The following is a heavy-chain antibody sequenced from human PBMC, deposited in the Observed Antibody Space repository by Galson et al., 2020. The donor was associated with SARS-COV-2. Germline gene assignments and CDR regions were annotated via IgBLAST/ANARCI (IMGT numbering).Heavy chain of an antibody. Sequence: ETSETLSLTCAVYGGSFSGYYWSWIRQPPGKGLEWIGEINHSGSTNYNPSLKSRVTISVDTSKNQFSLKLSSVTAADTAVYYCARGSPGAVAGYYYYGMDVWGQGTTVTVSS. J-gene: IGHJ6*02. CDR3: ARGSPGAVAGYYYYGMDV. CDR2: INHSGST. CDR1: GGSFSGYY. V-gene: IGHV4-34*01. D-gene: IGHD6-19*01.